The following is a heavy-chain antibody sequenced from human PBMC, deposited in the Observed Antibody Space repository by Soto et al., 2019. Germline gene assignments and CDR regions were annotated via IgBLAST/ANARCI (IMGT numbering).Heavy chain of an antibody. V-gene: IGHV3-30*18. CDR1: GFTFNIYG. Sequence: GGSLRLSCAASGFTFNIYGMHWVRQAPDKGLEWVALISYDVSNQYYADSVKGRFTISRDNSKNTLFLQMNSLRADDTAVYYCAKDQASGQGSFDSWGQGTLVTFSS. CDR2: ISYDVSNQ. CDR3: AKDQASGQGSFDS. J-gene: IGHJ4*02.